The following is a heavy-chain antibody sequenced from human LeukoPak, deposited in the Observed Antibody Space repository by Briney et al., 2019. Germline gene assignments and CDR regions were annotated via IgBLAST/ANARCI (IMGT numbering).Heavy chain of an antibody. D-gene: IGHD3-10*01. CDR2: IKQDGSEK. CDR3: ARSSPSTMVRGVIIRNYYYYGMDV. J-gene: IGHJ6*02. Sequence: GGSLRLSCAASGLTFSSYWMSWVRQAPGKGLEWVANIKQDGSEKYYVDSVKGRFTISRDNAKNSLYLQMNSLRAEDTAVYYCARSSPSTMVRGVIIRNYYYYGMDVWGQGTTVTVSS. CDR1: GLTFSSYW. V-gene: IGHV3-7*01.